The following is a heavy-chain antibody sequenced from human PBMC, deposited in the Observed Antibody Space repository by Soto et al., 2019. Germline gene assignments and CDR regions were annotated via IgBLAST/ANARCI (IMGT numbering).Heavy chain of an antibody. CDR2: IYNSGTT. J-gene: IGHJ5*02. CDR1: GDSITSNH. CDR3: ARVSMSTVSWGFDP. V-gene: IGHV4-59*01. D-gene: IGHD4-4*01. Sequence: PXETLSLTCAVSGDSITSNHWNWIRQPPGRGLEWIGYIYNSGTTKYNPSLKSRVIISVDTSKNQLYLKLSSVTAADTDVYYCARVSMSTVSWGFDPWGQGTLVTVSS.